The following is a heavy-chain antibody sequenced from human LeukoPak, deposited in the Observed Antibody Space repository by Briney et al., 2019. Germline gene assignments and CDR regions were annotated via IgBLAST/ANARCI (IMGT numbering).Heavy chain of an antibody. Sequence: PGGSLRLSCAAAGFTFSSHSMNWVCQAPGRGLEWVSFISDSGSPIYYADSVKGRFTISRDNAENSLSLQMNSLRAEDSAVYYCARNKRASQAYFDYWGQGVVVTVSS. V-gene: IGHV3-48*01. CDR1: GFTFSSHS. J-gene: IGHJ4*02. CDR3: ARNKRASQAYFDY. CDR2: ISDSGSPI.